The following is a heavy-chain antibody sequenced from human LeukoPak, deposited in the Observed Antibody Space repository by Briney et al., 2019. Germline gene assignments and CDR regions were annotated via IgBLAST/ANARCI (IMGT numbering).Heavy chain of an antibody. J-gene: IGHJ4*02. CDR1: GFTFSSYS. Sequence: GGSLRLSCAASGFTFSSYSMNWVRQAPGKGLEWVSSISSSSSYIYYADPVKGRFTISRDNAKNSLYLQMNSLRAEDTAVYYCARDRKPHRKQQLVYWGQGTLVTVSS. D-gene: IGHD6-13*01. CDR2: ISSSSSYI. CDR3: ARDRKPHRKQQLVY. V-gene: IGHV3-21*01.